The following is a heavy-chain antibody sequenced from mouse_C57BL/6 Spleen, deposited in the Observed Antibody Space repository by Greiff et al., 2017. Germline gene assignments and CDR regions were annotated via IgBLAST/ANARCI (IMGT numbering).Heavy chain of an antibody. CDR2: IYPRSGNT. CDR1: GYTFTSYG. V-gene: IGHV1-81*01. CDR3: ARGVREAMDY. J-gene: IGHJ4*01. D-gene: IGHD2-2*01. Sequence: VQGVESGAELARPGASVKLSCKASGYTFTSYGISWVKQRTGQGLEWIGEIYPRSGNTYYNEKFKGKATLTADKSSSTAYMELRSLTSEDSAVYFCARGVREAMDYWGQGTSVTVSS.